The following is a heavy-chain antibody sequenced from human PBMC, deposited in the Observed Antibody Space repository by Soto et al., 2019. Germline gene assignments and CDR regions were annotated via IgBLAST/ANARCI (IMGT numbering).Heavy chain of an antibody. CDR2: IYYSGST. CDR1: GGSISSGDYY. V-gene: IGHV4-30-4*01. D-gene: IGHD6-19*01. CDR3: ARSLLAVAGTPWGFDP. J-gene: IGHJ5*02. Sequence: QVQLQESGPGLVKPSQTLSLTCTVSGGSISSGDYYWSWIRQPPGKGLEWIGYIYYSGSTYYNPSLKSRVTISVDTSKNQFSLKLSSVTAADTAVYYCARSLLAVAGTPWGFDPWGQGTLVTVSS.